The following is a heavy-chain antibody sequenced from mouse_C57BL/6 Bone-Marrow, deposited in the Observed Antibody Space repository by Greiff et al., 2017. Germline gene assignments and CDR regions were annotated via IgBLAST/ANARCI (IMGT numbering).Heavy chain of an antibody. J-gene: IGHJ4*01. CDR2: IDPSDSYT. D-gene: IGHD2-4*01. V-gene: IGHV1-69*01. CDR1: GYTFTSYW. Sequence: QVQLKEPGAELVMPGASVKLSCKASGYTFTSYWMHWVKQRPGQGLEGIGEIDPSDSYTNYNQKFKGKSTLTVDKSSSTAYMQLSSLTSEDSAVYYCARGRLRRRRYAMDYWGQGTSVTVSS. CDR3: ARGRLRRRRYAMDY.